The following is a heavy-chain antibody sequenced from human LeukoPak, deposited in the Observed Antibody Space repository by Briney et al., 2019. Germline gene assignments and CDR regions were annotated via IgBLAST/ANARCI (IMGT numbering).Heavy chain of an antibody. Sequence: PSETLSLTCTVSGVSTNTYYFWSWVRQPPGKGLEWIGNVDYSGRTKYSPSLKSRVTISADTSKYQFSLDLNSVTAADTAVYYCATNIPTPTTSPPLGYWGQGALVIVSS. CDR3: ATNIPTPTTSPPLGY. CDR2: VDYSGRT. J-gene: IGHJ4*02. D-gene: IGHD1-26*01. V-gene: IGHV4-59*08. CDR1: GVSTNTYY.